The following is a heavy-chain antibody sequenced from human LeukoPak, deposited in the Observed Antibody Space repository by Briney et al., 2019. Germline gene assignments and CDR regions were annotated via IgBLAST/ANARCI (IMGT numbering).Heavy chain of an antibody. D-gene: IGHD2-2*02. Sequence: PSETLSLTCTVSGGSISSGDYYWSWIRQPPGKGLEWIGYIYYSGSAYYNPSLKSRVTISVDTSKNQFSLKLSSVTAADTAVYYCARDLTCSSTSCYTFDYWGQGTLVTVSS. CDR3: ARDLTCSSTSCYTFDY. CDR1: GGSISSGDYY. V-gene: IGHV4-30-4*08. J-gene: IGHJ4*02. CDR2: IYYSGSA.